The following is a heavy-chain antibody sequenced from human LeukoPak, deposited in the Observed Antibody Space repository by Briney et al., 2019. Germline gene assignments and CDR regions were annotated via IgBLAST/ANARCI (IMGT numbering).Heavy chain of an antibody. CDR2: ISSSGGTI. CDR3: AKYYDILTGYYNVRYFDS. Sequence: PGGSLRLPCAASGFTFSNYEMNWVRQAPGKGLEWVSYISSSGGTIYYADFVKGRFSVSRDNAKNSLFLQMNSLRAEDTAVYYCAKYYDILTGYYNVRYFDSWGQGTLVTVSS. D-gene: IGHD3-9*01. J-gene: IGHJ4*02. V-gene: IGHV3-48*03. CDR1: GFTFSNYE.